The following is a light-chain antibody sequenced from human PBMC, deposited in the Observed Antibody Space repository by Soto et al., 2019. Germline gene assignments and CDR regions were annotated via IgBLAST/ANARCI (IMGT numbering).Light chain of an antibody. CDR3: PQSYSTPRT. CDR1: QSISSY. CDR2: AAS. J-gene: IGKJ1*01. V-gene: IGKV1-39*01. Sequence: DIQMTQSPSSLSASVGDRVTITCRASQSISSYLNWYQQKPGKAPKLLIYAASSLQSGVPSRFSGSGSATDFTLTISSLQPEDFATYYCPQSYSTPRTFGQGTKVEIK.